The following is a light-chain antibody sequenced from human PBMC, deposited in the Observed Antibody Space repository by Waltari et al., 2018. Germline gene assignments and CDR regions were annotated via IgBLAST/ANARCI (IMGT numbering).Light chain of an antibody. Sequence: DIQMTQSPSSLSASVGDTVTITCRASQGISNYLNWFQQKPGKAPKLLIYAASSLESGVPSRLSGSGSGTEFTLTISSLQPEDFAAYYCLQHNSYPFTFGPGTKLDIK. CDR3: LQHNSYPFT. CDR1: QGISNY. V-gene: IGKV1-17*01. CDR2: AAS. J-gene: IGKJ3*01.